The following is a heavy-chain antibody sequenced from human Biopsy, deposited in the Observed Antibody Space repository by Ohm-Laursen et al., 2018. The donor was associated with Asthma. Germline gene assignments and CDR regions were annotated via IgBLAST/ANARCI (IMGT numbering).Heavy chain of an antibody. CDR2: INAGNGNT. D-gene: IGHD3-9*01. Sequence: ASVKASCKASGYTFISYAIHWVRQAPGQRLEWMGWINAGNGNTKYSQKFQGRVTITRDTSASTAYMELTRLRSEDTAVYYCARTYCDFLTGRVNDAFAIWGQGTMVTVSS. CDR1: GYTFISYA. J-gene: IGHJ3*02. CDR3: ARTYCDFLTGRVNDAFAI. V-gene: IGHV1-3*01.